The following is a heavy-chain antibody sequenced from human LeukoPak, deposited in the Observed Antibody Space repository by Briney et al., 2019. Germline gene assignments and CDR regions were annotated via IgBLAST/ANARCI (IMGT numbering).Heavy chain of an antibody. CDR3: ARWSGDYVFDY. J-gene: IGHJ4*02. Sequence: SETLSLTCTVSGGSVSSGGYYWNWIRQPPGKGLEWIGYIYYSGSTNYNPSLKSRVTISVDTSKNQFSLKLSSVTAADTAVYYCARWSGDYVFDYWGQGTLVTVSS. CDR1: GGSVSSGGYY. D-gene: IGHD2-21*02. V-gene: IGHV4-61*08. CDR2: IYYSGST.